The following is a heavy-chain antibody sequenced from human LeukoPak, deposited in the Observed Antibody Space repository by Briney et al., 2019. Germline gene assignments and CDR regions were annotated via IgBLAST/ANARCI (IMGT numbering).Heavy chain of an antibody. CDR1: GSTFASYG. V-gene: IGHV1-18*01. CDR3: AREAIKRGYYFAFDI. CDR2: ISDYNGNT. Sequence: GASAKVSCKAPGSTFASYGISWVRQAPGQRLEWMGWISDYNGNTNYAQKLQGRVNMTTDTSTSTAYMELSRLRSDDTAVCYCAREAIKRGYYFAFDIWGQGTMVTVSS. J-gene: IGHJ3*02. D-gene: IGHD3-22*01.